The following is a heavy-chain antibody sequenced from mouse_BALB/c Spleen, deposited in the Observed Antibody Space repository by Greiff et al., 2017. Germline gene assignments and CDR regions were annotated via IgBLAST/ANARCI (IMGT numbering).Heavy chain of an antibody. Sequence: DVLLVESGGGLVKPGGSLKLSCAASGFTFSSYAMSWVRQTPEKRLEWVATISSGGSYTYYPDSVKGRFTISRDNAKNTLYLQMSSLRSEDTAMYYCARQGLGPLFDYWGQGTTLTVSS. CDR2: ISSGGSYT. V-gene: IGHV5-9-3*01. CDR3: ARQGLGPLFDY. CDR1: GFTFSSYA. J-gene: IGHJ2*01. D-gene: IGHD4-1*01.